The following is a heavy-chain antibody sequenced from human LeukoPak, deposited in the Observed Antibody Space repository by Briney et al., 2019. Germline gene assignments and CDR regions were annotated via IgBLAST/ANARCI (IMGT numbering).Heavy chain of an antibody. J-gene: IGHJ4*02. D-gene: IGHD3-10*01. Sequence: SETLSLTCAVYGGSLSGYYWSWIRQPPGKGLEWIGEINHSGSTNYNPSLKSRVTISVDTSKNQFSLKLSSVTAADTALYYCAKHYMGSSYNHGLDCWGQGTLVTVSS. V-gene: IGHV4-34*01. CDR3: AKHYMGSSYNHGLDC. CDR1: GGSLSGYY. CDR2: INHSGST.